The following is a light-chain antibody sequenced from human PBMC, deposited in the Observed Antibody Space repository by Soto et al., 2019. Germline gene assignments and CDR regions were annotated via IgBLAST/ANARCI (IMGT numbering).Light chain of an antibody. CDR2: GAS. Sequence: DIVLTQSPGTLSLSPGERATLSCRATQSISNNYLAWYQQKPGQAPRLLIYGASSRATGIPDRFSGSGSGTDFTLPISRLEPEDFAVYYCQQYGGSPLFTFGPWTKVDIK. V-gene: IGKV3-20*01. CDR3: QQYGGSPLFT. CDR1: QSISNNY. J-gene: IGKJ3*01.